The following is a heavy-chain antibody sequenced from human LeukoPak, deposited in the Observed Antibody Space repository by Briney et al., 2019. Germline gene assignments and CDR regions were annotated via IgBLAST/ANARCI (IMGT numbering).Heavy chain of an antibody. CDR1: GFTFSSYG. D-gene: IGHD6-13*01. Sequence: PGGSLRLSCAASGFTFSSYGMHWVRQAPGKGLEWVAFIRYDGSNKYYADSVKGRFTISRDNSKNTLYLQMNSLRAEDTAVYYCARVAAGRDYYYYYYMDVWGKGTTVTVSS. CDR2: IRYDGSNK. V-gene: IGHV3-30*02. J-gene: IGHJ6*03. CDR3: ARVAAGRDYYYYYYMDV.